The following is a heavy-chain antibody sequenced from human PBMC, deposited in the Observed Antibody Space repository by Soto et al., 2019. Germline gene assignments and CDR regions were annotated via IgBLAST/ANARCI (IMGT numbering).Heavy chain of an antibody. Sequence: SETLSLTCTVSGGSISSGDYYWSWIRQPPGKGLEWIGYIYYSGSTYYNPSLKSRVTISVDTSKNQFSLKLSSVTAADTAVYYCARAPWVNDRNYYYGMDVRGQGTTVTVSS. J-gene: IGHJ6*02. V-gene: IGHV4-30-4*01. D-gene: IGHD1-1*01. CDR2: IYYSGST. CDR1: GGSISSGDYY. CDR3: ARAPWVNDRNYYYGMDV.